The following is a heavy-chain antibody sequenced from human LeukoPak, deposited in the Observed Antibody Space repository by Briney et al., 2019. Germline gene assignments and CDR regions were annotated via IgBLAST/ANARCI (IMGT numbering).Heavy chain of an antibody. CDR3: ARDRVRGVIIGGY. CDR2: INPNSGGT. V-gene: IGHV1-2*02. Sequence: ASVKVSCKASGYTFTGYYMHWVRQAPGQGLEWMGWINPNSGGTNYAQKFQGRVTMTRDTSISTAYMELSRLRSDDTAVYYCARDRVRGVIIGGYWGQGTLVTVSS. J-gene: IGHJ4*02. D-gene: IGHD3-10*01. CDR1: GYTFTGYY.